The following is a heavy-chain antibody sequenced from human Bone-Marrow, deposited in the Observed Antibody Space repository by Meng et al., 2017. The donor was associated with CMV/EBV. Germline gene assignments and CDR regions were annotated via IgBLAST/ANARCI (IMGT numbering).Heavy chain of an antibody. CDR3: ARAKFPDYDFWSGYGYYDY. D-gene: IGHD3-3*01. J-gene: IGHJ4*02. CDR1: GGSISSSSYY. Sequence: GSLRLSCTVSGGSISSSSYYWGWIRQPPGKGLEWIGSIYYSGSTYYNPSLKSRVTISVDTSKNQFSLKLSSVTAADTAVYYCARAKFPDYDFWSGYGYYDYCGQGTLVTVSS. V-gene: IGHV4-39*07. CDR2: IYYSGST.